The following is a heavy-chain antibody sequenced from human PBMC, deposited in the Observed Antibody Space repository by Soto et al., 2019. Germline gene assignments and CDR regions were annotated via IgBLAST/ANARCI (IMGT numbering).Heavy chain of an antibody. V-gene: IGHV4-34*02. D-gene: IGHD3-10*01. Sequence: QVQLQQWGAGLLKPSETLSLTCAVYGGSFSDYYWSWVRQPPGEGLEWIGEINHRGNTNYNPSLKSRVTLSVDTPKNQSSLKLSSVTAADTAVYFCASAKAWRSEFWGQGTLVTVSS. CDR1: GGSFSDYY. CDR2: INHRGNT. CDR3: ASAKAWRSEF. J-gene: IGHJ4*02.